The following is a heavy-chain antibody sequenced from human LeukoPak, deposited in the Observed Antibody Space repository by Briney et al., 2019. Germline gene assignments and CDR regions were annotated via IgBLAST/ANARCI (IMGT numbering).Heavy chain of an antibody. V-gene: IGHV4-39*07. D-gene: IGHD2-2*02. CDR2: IYTSGST. CDR1: GGSISSSSYY. J-gene: IGHJ4*02. CDR3: ARDMPAAIFPGFDY. Sequence: PSETLSLTCTVSGGSISSSSYYWGWLRQPPGKGLEWIGRIYTSGSTNYNPSLKSRVTMSVDTSKNQFSLKLSSVTAADTAVYYCARDMPAAIFPGFDYWGQGTLVTVSS.